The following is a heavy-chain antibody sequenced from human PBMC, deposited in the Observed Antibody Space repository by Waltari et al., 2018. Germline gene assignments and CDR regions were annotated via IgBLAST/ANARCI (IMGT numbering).Heavy chain of an antibody. CDR3: ASMSRRYIIPFDI. V-gene: IGHV4-39*07. J-gene: IGHJ3*02. Sequence: QLQLQESGPGLVKPSETLSLTCTVSGGSISSSSYYWGWIRQPPGKGLEWIGSIYYSGSTYYNPSLKSRVTISVDTSKNQFSLKLSSVTAADTAVYYCASMSRRYIIPFDIWGQGTMVTVSS. D-gene: IGHD1-20*01. CDR2: IYYSGST. CDR1: GGSISSSSYY.